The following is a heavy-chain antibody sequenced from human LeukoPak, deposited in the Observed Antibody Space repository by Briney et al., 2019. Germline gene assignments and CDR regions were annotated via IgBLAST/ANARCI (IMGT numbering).Heavy chain of an antibody. J-gene: IGHJ6*03. CDR3: AKGEGYCSGGSCYSVYMDV. Sequence: GESLRLSWAASGCTLDDYTMRWVRQPPEEVLEWVSLISWDGGITYYADSVKGRFTISRDNSKNSLYLQMNSLRTEDTALYYCAKGEGYCSGGSCYSVYMDVWGKGTTVTISS. CDR2: ISWDGGIT. D-gene: IGHD2-15*01. V-gene: IGHV3-43*01. CDR1: GCTLDDYT.